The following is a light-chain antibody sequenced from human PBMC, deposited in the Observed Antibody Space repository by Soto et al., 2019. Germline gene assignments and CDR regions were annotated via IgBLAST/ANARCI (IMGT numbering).Light chain of an antibody. J-gene: IGLJ1*01. Sequence: QSVLTQSPSVSGTHGQRVTMSCSGSTSNIGNNPVNWYQQSPGTAPKLLMYDNDQRPSGVADRFSGSKSGTSASLAISGLQSEDETEYYCATWDDTVSGYVFGTGTKLTVL. CDR1: TSNIGNNP. CDR2: DND. CDR3: ATWDDTVSGYV. V-gene: IGLV1-44*01.